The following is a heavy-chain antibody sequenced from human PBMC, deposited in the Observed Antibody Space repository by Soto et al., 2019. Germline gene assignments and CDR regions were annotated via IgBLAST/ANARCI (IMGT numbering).Heavy chain of an antibody. CDR2: INHSGST. CDR1: GGSFSGYY. V-gene: IGHV4-34*01. CDR3: ARWPIAAAAIQGAFDI. J-gene: IGHJ3*02. Sequence: NPSETLSLTCAVYGGSFSGYYWSWIRQPPGKGLEWIGEINHSGSTNYNPSLKSRVTISVDTSKNQFSLKLSSVTAADTAVYYCARWPIAAAAIQGAFDIWGQGTMVTVSS. D-gene: IGHD6-13*01.